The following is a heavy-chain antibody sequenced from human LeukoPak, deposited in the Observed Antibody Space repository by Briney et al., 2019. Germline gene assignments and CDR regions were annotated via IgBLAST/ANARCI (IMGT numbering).Heavy chain of an antibody. CDR2: ISGSGGST. Sequence: GGSLRLSCAASGFTFNIHGMNWVRQAPGKGLEWVSAISGSGGSTYYADSVKGRFTISRDNSKNTLYLQMNSLRAEDTAVYYCANDLGWIQLNLGRGQGTLVTVSS. D-gene: IGHD5-18*01. CDR1: GFTFNIHG. V-gene: IGHV3-23*01. CDR3: ANDLGWIQLNLG. J-gene: IGHJ4*02.